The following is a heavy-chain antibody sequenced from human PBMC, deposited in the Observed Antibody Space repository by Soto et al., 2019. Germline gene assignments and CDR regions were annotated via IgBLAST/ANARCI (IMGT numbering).Heavy chain of an antibody. D-gene: IGHD3-22*01. CDR2: IIPIFGTA. V-gene: IGHV1-69*12. J-gene: IGHJ4*02. CDR3: ARYYYDSSGYGKFDY. Sequence: QIQLVQSGAEVKKPGSSMKVSCKASGRTFSSYAISWVRQAPGQGLERMGGIIPIFGTANYAQKFQGRVTITADESTSTAYMELSSLRSEDTAVYYCARYYYDSSGYGKFDYWGQGTLVTVSS. CDR1: GRTFSSYA.